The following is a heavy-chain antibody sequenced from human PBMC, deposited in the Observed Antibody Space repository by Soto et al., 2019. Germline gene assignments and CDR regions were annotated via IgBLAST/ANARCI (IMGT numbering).Heavy chain of an antibody. CDR2: VNPDSGHT. V-gene: IGHV1-8*02. CDR1: GYIFTSYN. CDR3: ARSAPFSNAELEYLYYMDV. J-gene: IGHJ6*03. Sequence: QVQLVQSGAEVNKPGASVKVSCKASGYIFTSYNINLVRQAAGHGLEWMGWVNPDSGHTVYAQKFQGRVTMTRDTSIDTAHMELRSLTPEDTAVYYCARSAPFSNAELEYLYYMDVWGKGASVNVSS. D-gene: IGHD4-4*01.